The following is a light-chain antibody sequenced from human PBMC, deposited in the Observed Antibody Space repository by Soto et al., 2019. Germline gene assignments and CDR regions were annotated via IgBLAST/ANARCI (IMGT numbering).Light chain of an antibody. CDR3: QQYKDWPPLT. Sequence: EIVLTQSPATLSVSPGESATLYCRASQSVSINVAWYQQKPGQAPRLLIRGASTPATGVPARFSGSGSGTEFTLTISSLQSEDFAVYYCQQYKDWPPLTFGQGTRLDIK. CDR1: QSVSIN. CDR2: GAS. J-gene: IGKJ5*01. V-gene: IGKV3-15*01.